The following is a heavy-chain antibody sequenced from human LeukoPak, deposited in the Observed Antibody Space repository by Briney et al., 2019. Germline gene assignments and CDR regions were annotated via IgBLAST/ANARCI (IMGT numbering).Heavy chain of an antibody. CDR1: GGSISSYY. J-gene: IGHJ4*02. CDR3: ARGGDYHPYDY. Sequence: SETLSLTCSVSGGSISSYYWTWIRQPAGKGLEWIGRIYTSGSTNNNPSLKSRVTMSLDTSKNQFSLKLSSVTAADTAVYYCARGGDYHPYDYWGQGTLVTVSS. CDR2: IYTSGST. D-gene: IGHD4-17*01. V-gene: IGHV4-4*07.